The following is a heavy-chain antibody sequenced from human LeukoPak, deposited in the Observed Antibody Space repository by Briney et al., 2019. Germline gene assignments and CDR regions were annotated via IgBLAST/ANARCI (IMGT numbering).Heavy chain of an antibody. Sequence: SETLSLTCTFSGGSISSYHWNWIRQTPGKGLEWIGYMYYTGVSNYNPSLKSRVAISVDSSKNQFSLKVTSVTAADAAIYYCTTIRRGDIFGYFDFWGQGALVTVSS. D-gene: IGHD5-18*01. V-gene: IGHV4-59*01. CDR2: MYYTGVS. CDR3: TTIRRGDIFGYFDF. CDR1: GGSISSYH. J-gene: IGHJ4*02.